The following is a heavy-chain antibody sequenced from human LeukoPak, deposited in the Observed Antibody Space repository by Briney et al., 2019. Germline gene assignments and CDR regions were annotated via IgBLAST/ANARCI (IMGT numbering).Heavy chain of an antibody. CDR2: INEDGSII. CDR3: VRDLILVWTPGDDFDY. D-gene: IGHD2-8*01. J-gene: IGHJ4*02. Sequence: GGSLRLSCAASGFTFDTHAMSWVRQAPGKGPEWVSRINEDGSIITYADSVKGRFTISRDNAKNTLYLQMNSLRAEDTAVYYCVRDLILVWTPGDDFDYWGQGTLVTVSS. CDR1: GFTFDTHA. V-gene: IGHV3-74*01.